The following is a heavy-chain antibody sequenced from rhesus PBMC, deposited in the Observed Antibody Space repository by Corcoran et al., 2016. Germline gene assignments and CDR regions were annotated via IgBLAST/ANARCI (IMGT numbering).Heavy chain of an antibody. D-gene: IGHD6-43*01. J-gene: IGHJ1*01. V-gene: IGHV2-95*01. Sequence: QVTLKESGPALVKPTPTLTLTCTFSGFSILTTGTGVVGIGQPPGTPLEWLASIYWNDSKYSSTSLKSKLTISKDTSKNQVVLTMTNMDPVDTATYYCARVRQQVRRGYFEFWGQGALVTVSS. CDR3: ARVRQQVRRGYFEF. CDR2: IYWNDSK. CDR1: GFSILTTGTG.